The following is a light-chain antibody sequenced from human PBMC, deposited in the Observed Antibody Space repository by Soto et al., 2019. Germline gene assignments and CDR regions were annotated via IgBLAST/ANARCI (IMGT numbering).Light chain of an antibody. CDR1: SSNIGGNC. CDR3: ASWDDNLYGPVV. CDR2: EKN. J-gene: IGLJ2*01. Sequence: QSVLTQPPSASGTPGQRVTISCSGSSSNIGGNCVSWYQQLPGTAPKVPIYEKNQRPSGVPDRLSVCKSGTSASLAISGLRSEDEADYYCASWDDNLYGPVVFGGGTKLSVL. V-gene: IGLV1-47*01.